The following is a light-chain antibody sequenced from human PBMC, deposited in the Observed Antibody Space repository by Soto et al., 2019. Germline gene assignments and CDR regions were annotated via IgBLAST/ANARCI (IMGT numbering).Light chain of an antibody. J-gene: IGKJ4*01. Sequence: EIVLIQSPATLSLSPGERATLSCRARQSVSSNLAWYQQNPGQAPRLLIFDASNRATGIPARFSGSGSGTDFTLPIISLEPEDFAVYYCQQYSDWPLTFGGATNVEIK. V-gene: IGKV3-11*01. CDR3: QQYSDWPLT. CDR1: QSVSSN. CDR2: DAS.